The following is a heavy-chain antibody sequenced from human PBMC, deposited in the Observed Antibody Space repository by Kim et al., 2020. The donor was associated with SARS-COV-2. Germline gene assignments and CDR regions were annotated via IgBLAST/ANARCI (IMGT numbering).Heavy chain of an antibody. Sequence: GGSLRLSCAASGFTFSNAWMSWVRQAPGKGLEWVGRIKSKTDGGTTDYAAPVKGRFTISRDDSKNTLYLQMNSLKTEDTAVYYCTTEPERFLRGMDVWGQGTTVTVSS. D-gene: IGHD3-3*01. CDR1: GFTFSNAW. V-gene: IGHV3-15*01. CDR3: TTEPERFLRGMDV. J-gene: IGHJ6*02. CDR2: IKSKTDGGTT.